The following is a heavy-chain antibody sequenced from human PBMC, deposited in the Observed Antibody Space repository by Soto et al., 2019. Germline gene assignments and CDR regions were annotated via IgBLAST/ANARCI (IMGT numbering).Heavy chain of an antibody. J-gene: IGHJ4*02. V-gene: IGHV5-51*01. CDR1: GYSFSVFW. CDR3: ASGNGDFLDY. Sequence: PGESLKISCKGSGYSFSVFWIGWVRQMPGKGLEWMGFIYPGDAQTKYSPSFQGQVTVSADTSINTAYLQWSSLKASDTAMYYCASGNGDFLDYWGQGTLVTVSS. D-gene: IGHD2-21*02. CDR2: IYPGDAQT.